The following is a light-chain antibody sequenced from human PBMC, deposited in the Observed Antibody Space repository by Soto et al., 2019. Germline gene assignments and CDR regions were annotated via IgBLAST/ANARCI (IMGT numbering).Light chain of an antibody. CDR1: SSDVGGYNY. J-gene: IGLJ3*02. CDR2: EVS. Sequence: QSALTQPASVSGSPGQSITISCTGTSSDVGGYNYVSWYQQHPGKAPKLMIYEVSNRPSGLSNRFSGSKSGNTASLTISGLQAEDEADYYCSSAAGVFGGGTKLTVL. V-gene: IGLV2-14*01. CDR3: SSAAGV.